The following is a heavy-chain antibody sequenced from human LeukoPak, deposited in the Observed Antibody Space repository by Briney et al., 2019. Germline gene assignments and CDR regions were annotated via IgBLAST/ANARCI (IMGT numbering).Heavy chain of an antibody. D-gene: IGHD5-12*01. CDR3: ARHSGYVRYGLLVY. J-gene: IGHJ4*02. V-gene: IGHV2-5*02. Sequence: GPTLVKPTQTLTLTCTFSGFSLSTSGVGVGWIRQPPGKALEWLALIYWDDDKRYSPSLKSRITITKDTSKNQVVLTMTNMDPVDTATYYCARHSGYVRYGLLVYWGQGTVVTVSS. CDR2: IYWDDDK. CDR1: GFSLSTSGVG.